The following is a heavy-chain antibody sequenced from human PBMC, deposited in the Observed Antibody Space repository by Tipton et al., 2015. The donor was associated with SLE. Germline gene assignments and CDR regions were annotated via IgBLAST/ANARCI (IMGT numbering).Heavy chain of an antibody. CDR2: IYVPGDT. CDR1: GFSVTNIY. Sequence: SLRLSCAASGFSVTNIYMSWVRQAPGKGLEVVSVIYVPGDTYYADSVKGRFTISRDNSKNTVYLDMLSLSADDTAMYYCASSSGDGWYVGYIGSWGQGTLVTVSS. CDR3: ASSSGDGWYVGYIGS. J-gene: IGHJ4*02. D-gene: IGHD6-19*01. V-gene: IGHV3-53*01.